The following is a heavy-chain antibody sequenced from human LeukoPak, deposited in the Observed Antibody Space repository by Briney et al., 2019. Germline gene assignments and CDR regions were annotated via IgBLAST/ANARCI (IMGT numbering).Heavy chain of an antibody. CDR3: AKGGHSSSQYYFDY. CDR2: ISGSGGRT. D-gene: IGHD6-13*01. V-gene: IGHV3-23*01. CDR1: GFTFSSYG. Sequence: GGSLRLSCAASGFTFSSYGMSWVRQAPGKGLEWVSSISGSGGRTYYADSVKGRFTISRDNSKNTLYQQMNSLRAEDTAVYYCAKGGHSSSQYYFDYWGQGTLVTVSS. J-gene: IGHJ4*02.